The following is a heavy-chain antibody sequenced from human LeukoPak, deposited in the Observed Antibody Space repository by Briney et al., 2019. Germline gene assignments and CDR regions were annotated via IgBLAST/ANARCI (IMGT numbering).Heavy chain of an antibody. V-gene: IGHV4-4*09. Sequence: SETLSHTCTVSGGSISNYYWTWIRQPPGKGLEWIGDMYSSGSTNYNPSLASRVTISEDTSKNQFSLKLTSVTAADTAVYYCARATRGSVAGPFDYWGQGTQVTVSS. D-gene: IGHD6-19*01. CDR3: ARATRGSVAGPFDY. J-gene: IGHJ4*02. CDR2: MYSSGST. CDR1: GGSISNYY.